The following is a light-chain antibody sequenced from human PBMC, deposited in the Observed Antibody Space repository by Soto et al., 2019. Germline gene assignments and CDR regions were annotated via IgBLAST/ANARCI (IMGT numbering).Light chain of an antibody. CDR2: GAS. Sequence: EIVLTQSPGTLSLSPGERATLSCRASQSVISTYLAWYQQKPGQAPRLLIYGASSRATGIPARFSGSGSGTEFTLTISSLQSEDFAVYYCQQYNNWPRWTFGQGTKVDIK. J-gene: IGKJ1*01. V-gene: IGKV3D-15*01. CDR3: QQYNNWPRWT. CDR1: QSVISTY.